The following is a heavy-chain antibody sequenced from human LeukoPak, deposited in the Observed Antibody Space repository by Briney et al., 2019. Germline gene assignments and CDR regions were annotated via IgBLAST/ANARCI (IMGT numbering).Heavy chain of an antibody. J-gene: IGHJ6*03. V-gene: IGHV4-31*03. D-gene: IGHD5-18*01. CDR3: ARGGIHFGNYYYMDV. Sequence: SQTLSLTCTVSGGSISSGGYYWSWIRQHPGKGLEWIGYIYYSGSTYYNPSLKSRVTISVDTSKNQFSLKLSSVTAADTAVYYCARGGIHFGNYYYMDVWGKGTTVTVSS. CDR1: GGSISSGGYY. CDR2: IYYSGST.